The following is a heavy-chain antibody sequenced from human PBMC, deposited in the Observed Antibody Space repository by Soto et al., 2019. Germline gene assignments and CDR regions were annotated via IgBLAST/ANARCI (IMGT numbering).Heavy chain of an antibody. D-gene: IGHD3-22*01. CDR1: GGTFSRHS. J-gene: IGHJ4*02. CDR2: ITPMFGKA. CDR3: ARDGTIDDNNNYYYLY. V-gene: IGHV1-69*13. Sequence: SVKVSCKASGGTFSRHSISWVRQAPGQGLECMGGITPMFGKANYAQRFQGRVTITAAESTSTVYMELSSLRSEDTAIYYCARDGTIDDNNNYYYLYWGQGTLVTVSS.